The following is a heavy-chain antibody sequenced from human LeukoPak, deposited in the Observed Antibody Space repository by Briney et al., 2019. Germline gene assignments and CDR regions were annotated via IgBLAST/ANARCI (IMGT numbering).Heavy chain of an antibody. J-gene: IGHJ4*02. Sequence: PGGSLRLSCAASGFTFSDYYMSWIRQAPGKGLEWVSYISSSSRYTNYADSVKGRFTISRDNAKNSLYLQMNSLGAEDTAVYYRATTGYSSGWHNFDYWGQGTLVTVSS. CDR1: GFTFSDYY. V-gene: IGHV3-11*03. D-gene: IGHD6-19*01. CDR3: ATTGYSSGWHNFDY. CDR2: ISSSSRYT.